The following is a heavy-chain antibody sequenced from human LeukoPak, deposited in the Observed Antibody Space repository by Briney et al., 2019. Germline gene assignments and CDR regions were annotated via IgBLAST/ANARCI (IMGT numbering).Heavy chain of an antibody. Sequence: GGSLRLSCAASGFTVSSNYMSWVRQAPGKGREWVGFIRSKAYGGTTEYAASVKGRFTISRDDSKSIAYLQMNSLKTEDTAVYYCTRDGGQLYYYYYMDVWGKGTTVTISS. J-gene: IGHJ6*03. D-gene: IGHD4-23*01. CDR2: IRSKAYGGTT. CDR1: GFTVSSNY. CDR3: TRDGGQLYYYYYMDV. V-gene: IGHV3-49*04.